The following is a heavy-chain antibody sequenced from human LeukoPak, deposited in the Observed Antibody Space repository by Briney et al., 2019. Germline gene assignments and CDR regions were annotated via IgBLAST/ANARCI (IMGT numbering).Heavy chain of an antibody. CDR3: ARDSGLSWFDP. Sequence: ASVKVSCKASGYIFTRYTMHWVRQAPGQRLEWMGWINAGNGNTKYSQKFQGRVTITRDTSASTAYMELSSLRSEDTAVYYCARDSGLSWFDPWGQGTLVTVSS. CDR1: GYIFTRYT. V-gene: IGHV1-3*01. J-gene: IGHJ5*02. CDR2: INAGNGNT.